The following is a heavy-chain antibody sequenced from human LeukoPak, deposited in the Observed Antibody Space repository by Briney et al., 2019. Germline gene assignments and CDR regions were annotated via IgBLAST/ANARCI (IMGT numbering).Heavy chain of an antibody. D-gene: IGHD2-15*01. CDR1: GGSFSDYY. V-gene: IGHV4-34*01. CDR3: EREETTRSQRAFDY. Sequence: SETLSLTCAVYGGSFSDYYWSWIRQPPGKGLEWIGEINHSGYTNYNPSLKSRVTISVDTSKNQFSLKLSSVTAADTAVYYCEREETTRSQRAFDYWGQGTLVTVSS. CDR2: INHSGYT. J-gene: IGHJ4*02.